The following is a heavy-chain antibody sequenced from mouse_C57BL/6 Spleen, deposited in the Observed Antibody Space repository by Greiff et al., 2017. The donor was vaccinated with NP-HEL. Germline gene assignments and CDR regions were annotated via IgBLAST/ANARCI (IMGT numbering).Heavy chain of an antibody. D-gene: IGHD1-2*01. CDR2: IDPSDSYT. J-gene: IGHJ4*01. CDR1: GYTFTSYW. Sequence: QVQLQQPGAELVMPGASVKLSCKASGYTFTSYWMHWVKQRPGQGLEWIGEIDPSDSYTNYNQKFKGKSTLTVDKSSSTAYMQLSSLTSEDSAVYYCAIRRGYAMDYWGQGTSVTVSS. CDR3: AIRRGYAMDY. V-gene: IGHV1-69*01.